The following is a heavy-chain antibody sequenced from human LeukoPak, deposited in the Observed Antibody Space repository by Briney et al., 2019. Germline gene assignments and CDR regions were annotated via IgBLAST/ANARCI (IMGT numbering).Heavy chain of an antibody. V-gene: IGHV1-69*04. CDR1: GGTFSSYA. CDR2: IIPILGIA. D-gene: IGHD5-18*01. Sequence: SVKVSCKASGGTFSSYAISWVRQAPGQGLEWMGRIIPILGIANYAQKFQGRVTITADKSTSTAYMELSSLRSEDTAVYYCARSPGYSYGPLNDYWGQGTLVTVSS. J-gene: IGHJ4*02. CDR3: ARSPGYSYGPLNDY.